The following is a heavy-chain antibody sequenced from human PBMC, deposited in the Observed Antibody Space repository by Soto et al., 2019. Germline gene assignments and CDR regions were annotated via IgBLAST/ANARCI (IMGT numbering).Heavy chain of an antibody. Sequence: RGESLKISCKGSGYDFTIYWIAWVRQMPGKGLEWMGIVFPGDSDTIYSPSFQGLVTLSADKSINTAYLQWSSLKASDTAMYYCARLDGSFDFWGQGTLVTVSS. D-gene: IGHD2-2*03. CDR3: ARLDGSFDF. J-gene: IGHJ4*02. CDR2: VFPGDSDT. V-gene: IGHV5-51*01. CDR1: GYDFTIYW.